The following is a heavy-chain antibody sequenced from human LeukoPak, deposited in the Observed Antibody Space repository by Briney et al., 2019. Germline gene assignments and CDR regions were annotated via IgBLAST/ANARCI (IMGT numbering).Heavy chain of an antibody. CDR2: IKQDGSEK. CDR1: GFTFSSYW. Sequence: GGSLRLSCAASGFTFSSYWMSWVRQAPGKGLEWVANIKQDGSEKYYVDSVKGRFTISRDNAKNSLYLQMSSLRAEDTAVYYCAREKDYDILTGRPFDYWGQGTLVTVSS. CDR3: AREKDYDILTGRPFDY. J-gene: IGHJ4*02. D-gene: IGHD3-9*01. V-gene: IGHV3-7*01.